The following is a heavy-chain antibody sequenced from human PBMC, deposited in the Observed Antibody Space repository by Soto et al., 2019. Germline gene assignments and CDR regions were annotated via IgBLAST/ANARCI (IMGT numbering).Heavy chain of an antibody. CDR1: GSTFSSYG. CDR3: ANTPRAPGIAVAGTEGPLDY. V-gene: IGHV3-30*18. D-gene: IGHD6-19*01. CDR2: ISYDGSNK. Sequence: PGGSLRLSCAASGSTFSSYGMHWVRQAPGKGLEWVAVISYDGSNKYYADSVKGRFTISRDNSKNTLYLQMNSLRAEDTAVYYCANTPRAPGIAVAGTEGPLDYWGQGTLVTV. J-gene: IGHJ4*02.